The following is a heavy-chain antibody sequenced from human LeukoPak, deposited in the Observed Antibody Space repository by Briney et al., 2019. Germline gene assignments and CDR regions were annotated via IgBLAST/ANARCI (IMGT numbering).Heavy chain of an antibody. CDR1: GGSFSGYY. Sequence: SETLSLTCAVYGGSFSGYYWSWIRQPPGKGLEWIGEINHSGSTNYNPSLKSRVTISVDTSKSQFSLKLSSVTAADTAVYYCARYRYSYYDFDYWGQGTLVTVSS. CDR3: ARYRYSYYDFDY. CDR2: INHSGST. J-gene: IGHJ4*02. V-gene: IGHV4-34*01. D-gene: IGHD5-18*01.